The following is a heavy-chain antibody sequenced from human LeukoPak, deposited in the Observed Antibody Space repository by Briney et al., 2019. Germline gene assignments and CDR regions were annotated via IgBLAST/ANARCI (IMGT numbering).Heavy chain of an antibody. CDR2: IYYSGST. CDR1: GGSISSYY. J-gene: IGHJ4*02. V-gene: IGHV4-59*01. D-gene: IGHD5-12*01. CDR3: ARVSGYDWESFYDY. Sequence: SETLSLTCTVSGGSISSYYWSWIRQPPGKGLGWIGYIYYSGSTNYNPSLKSRVTISVDTSKNQFSLKLSSVTAADTAMYYCARVSGYDWESFYDYWGQGSLVTVSS.